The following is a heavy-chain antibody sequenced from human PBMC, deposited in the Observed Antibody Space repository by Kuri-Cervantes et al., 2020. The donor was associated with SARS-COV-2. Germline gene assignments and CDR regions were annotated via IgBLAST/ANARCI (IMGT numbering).Heavy chain of an antibody. CDR1: GFTFSSYG. CDR2: ISYDGSNK. CDR3: AKEGPTGYYDSSGYYYDYYYGMDV. J-gene: IGHJ6*02. D-gene: IGHD3-22*01. Sequence: GESLKISCAASGFTFSSYGMHWVRQAPGKGLEWVAVISYDGSNKYYADSVKGRFTISRDNSKNTLYLQMNSLRAEDTAVYYCAKEGPTGYYDSSGYYYDYYYGMDVWGQGTTVTVSS. V-gene: IGHV3-30*18.